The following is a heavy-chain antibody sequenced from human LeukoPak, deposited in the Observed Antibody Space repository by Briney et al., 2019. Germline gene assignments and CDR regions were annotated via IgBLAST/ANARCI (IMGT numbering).Heavy chain of an antibody. D-gene: IGHD3-10*01. CDR3: ARDTGSGAYYGMDV. CDR2: IYYSGST. V-gene: IGHV4-31*03. J-gene: IGHJ6*02. CDR1: GGSISSGGYY. Sequence: PSETLSLTCTVSGGSISSGGYYWSRIRQHPGKGLEWIGYIYYSGSTYYNPSLKSRVTISVDTSKNQFSLKLSSVTAADTAVYYCARDTGSGAYYGMDVWGQGTTVTVSS.